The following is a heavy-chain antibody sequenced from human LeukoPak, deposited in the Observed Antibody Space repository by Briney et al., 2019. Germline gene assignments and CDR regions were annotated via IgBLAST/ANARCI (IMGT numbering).Heavy chain of an antibody. J-gene: IGHJ4*02. CDR2: INTNTGNP. CDR3: ARASKGLLWFGELLPVGY. Sequence: ASVKVSCKASGYTFSSYAINWVRQAPGQGLEWMGWINTNTGNPVYAQGFTGRFVFSLDTSVSTAYLQISSLKAEDTAVYYCARASKGLLWFGELLPVGYWGQGTLVTVSS. CDR1: GYTFSSYA. D-gene: IGHD3-10*01. V-gene: IGHV7-4-1*02.